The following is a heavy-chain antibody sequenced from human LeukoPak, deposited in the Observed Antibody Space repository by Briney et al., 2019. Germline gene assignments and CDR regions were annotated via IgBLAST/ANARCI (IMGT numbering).Heavy chain of an antibody. V-gene: IGHV3-48*04. CDR3: ARDYYDSSGLPEY. D-gene: IGHD3-22*01. CDR2: ISSSSSII. Sequence: GGSLRLSCAASGFTFSSFSMNWVRQAPRKGLEWVSYISSSSSIIYYAESVKGRFTISRDNAKNSLYLQMNSLRAEDTAVYYCARDYYDSSGLPEYWGQGTLVTVSS. J-gene: IGHJ4*02. CDR1: GFTFSSFS.